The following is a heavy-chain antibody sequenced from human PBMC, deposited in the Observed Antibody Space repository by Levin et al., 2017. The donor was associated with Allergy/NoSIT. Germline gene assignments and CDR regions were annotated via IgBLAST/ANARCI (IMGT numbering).Heavy chain of an antibody. J-gene: IGHJ4*02. Sequence: GGSLRLSCAASGFTFDDYTMHWVRQAPGKGLEWVSLISWDGGSTYYADSVKGRFTISRDNSKNSLYLQMNSLRTEDTALYYCAKDSSSGYSSSWYLGIDYWGQGTLVTVSS. D-gene: IGHD6-13*01. CDR2: ISWDGGST. V-gene: IGHV3-43*01. CDR1: GFTFDDYT. CDR3: AKDSSSGYSSSWYLGIDY.